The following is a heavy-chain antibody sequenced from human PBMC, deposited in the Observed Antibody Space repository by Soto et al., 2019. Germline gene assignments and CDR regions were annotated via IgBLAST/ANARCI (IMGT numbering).Heavy chain of an antibody. CDR1: GGSMSSSNW. Sequence: SETLSLTCTVSGGSMSSSNWWNWVRQPPGKGLEWIGYIYYSGSTYYNPSLKSRVTISVDTSKNQFSLKLSSVTAADTAVYYCETRYSRTYAIWLQGTTVTGS. CDR2: IYYSGST. D-gene: IGHD6-13*01. V-gene: IGHV4-30-4*01. CDR3: ETRYSRTYAI. J-gene: IGHJ3*02.